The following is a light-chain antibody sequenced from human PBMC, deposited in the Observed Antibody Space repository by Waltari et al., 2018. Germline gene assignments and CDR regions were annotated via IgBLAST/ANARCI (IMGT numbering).Light chain of an antibody. CDR3: AAWDDSLSGGL. Sequence: QSVLTQPPSASGTPGQRVTISCSGGRSNIGTTYVYWYQQLPGTAPKLLIYKNNQRPSGVPDRFSASRSGSSASLAISGLRSEDEADYYCAAWDDSLSGGLFGGGTKLTVL. CDR2: KNN. J-gene: IGLJ3*02. CDR1: RSNIGTTY. V-gene: IGLV1-47*01.